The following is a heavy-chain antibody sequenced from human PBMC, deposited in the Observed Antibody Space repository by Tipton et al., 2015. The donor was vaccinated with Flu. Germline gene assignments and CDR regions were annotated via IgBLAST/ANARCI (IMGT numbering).Heavy chain of an antibody. CDR3: ARQIGGGDCY. V-gene: IGHV3-23*01. Sequence: SLRLSCAASGFTFNSYVMNWVRQAPGKGLDWVSSISGSGGATSYADSVKGRFTISRDNVKNSLYLQMNSLRAEDTAVYYCARQIGGGDCYWGQGTLVIVSS. D-gene: IGHD2-21*01. CDR2: ISGSGGAT. CDR1: GFTFNSYV. J-gene: IGHJ4*02.